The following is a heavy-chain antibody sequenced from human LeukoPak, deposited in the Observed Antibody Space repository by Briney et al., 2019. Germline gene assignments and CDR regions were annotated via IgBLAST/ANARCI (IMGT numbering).Heavy chain of an antibody. V-gene: IGHV4-59*08. CDR2: IYYSGTP. J-gene: IGHJ3*01. D-gene: IGHD4-17*01. Sequence: SETLSLTCTVPGGSISTYYWTWVRQPPGKGLAWIGYIYYSGTPNYNPSLKSRVTISVDTSKNQFSLRLSSVTAADTAVYYCVRRFAVNPRYAFDVWGQGTMVTVSS. CDR1: GGSISTYY. CDR3: VRRFAVNPRYAFDV.